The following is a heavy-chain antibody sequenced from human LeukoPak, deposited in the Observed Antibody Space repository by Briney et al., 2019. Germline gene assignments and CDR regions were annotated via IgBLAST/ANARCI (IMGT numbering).Heavy chain of an antibody. Sequence: SETLSHTCAVYGGSFSGYYWSWIRQPPGKGLEWIGEINHSGSTNYNPSLKSRVTISVDTSKNQFSLKLSSVTAADTAVYYCARSLLWFGSLFDYWGQGTLVTVSS. D-gene: IGHD3-10*01. J-gene: IGHJ4*02. CDR2: INHSGST. CDR1: GGSFSGYY. V-gene: IGHV4-34*01. CDR3: ARSLLWFGSLFDY.